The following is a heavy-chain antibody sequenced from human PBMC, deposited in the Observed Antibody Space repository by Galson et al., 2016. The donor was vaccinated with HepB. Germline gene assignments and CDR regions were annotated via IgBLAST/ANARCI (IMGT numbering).Heavy chain of an antibody. V-gene: IGHV3-53*01. Sequence: SLRLSCAATGFSISPFYMGWVRQAPGKGLEWVSVIESGGSTGYADSVRGRFIISRDSSKNTIYLQMNSLRAEDTAVYYCASLDTLSGLSHYFDHWGQGILVTVSS. CDR3: ASLDTLSGLSHYFDH. D-gene: IGHD6-19*01. J-gene: IGHJ4*02. CDR2: IESGGST. CDR1: GFSISPFY.